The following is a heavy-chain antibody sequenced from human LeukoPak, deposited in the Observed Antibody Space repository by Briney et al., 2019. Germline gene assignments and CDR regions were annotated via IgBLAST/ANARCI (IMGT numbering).Heavy chain of an antibody. CDR3: ARADRLHGGPYLIGP. Sequence: ASVKVSCTTSGYSFTDYYMHWVRQAPGKGLEWVGWINPNGGGTSSAQKLQGRVTMTRDTSITTVYMEVSWLTSDDTAIYYCARADRLHGGPYLIGPWGQGTLVTVSS. CDR2: INPNGGGT. CDR1: GYSFTDYY. D-gene: IGHD2-21*01. V-gene: IGHV1-2*02. J-gene: IGHJ5*02.